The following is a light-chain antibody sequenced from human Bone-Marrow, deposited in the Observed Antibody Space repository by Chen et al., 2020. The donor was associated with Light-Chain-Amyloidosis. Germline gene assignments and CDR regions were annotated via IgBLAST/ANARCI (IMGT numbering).Light chain of an antibody. CDR2: DDS. CDR1: NIGSTS. Sequence: SYVLTQPSSVSVAPGQTATIACGGNNIGSTSVHWYQQTPGQAPLLVVYDDSDRPSGIPERLSGSNSGTTATLTIRRVEAGDVADYYCQVWDRSSDRPVFGGGTKLTVL. J-gene: IGLJ3*02. V-gene: IGLV3-21*02. CDR3: QVWDRSSDRPV.